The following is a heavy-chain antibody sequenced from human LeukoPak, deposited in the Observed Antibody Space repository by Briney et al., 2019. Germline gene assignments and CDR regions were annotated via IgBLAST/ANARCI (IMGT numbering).Heavy chain of an antibody. D-gene: IGHD3-10*01. Sequence: GRSPRLSCAASGFTFDDYAMHWVRQAPGKGLEWVSGISWNSGSIGYADSVKGRFTISRDNAKNSLYLQMNSLRAEDTALYYCAKDSMVRGVPVYFDYWGQGTLVTVSS. CDR3: AKDSMVRGVPVYFDY. V-gene: IGHV3-9*01. CDR2: ISWNSGSI. CDR1: GFTFDDYA. J-gene: IGHJ4*02.